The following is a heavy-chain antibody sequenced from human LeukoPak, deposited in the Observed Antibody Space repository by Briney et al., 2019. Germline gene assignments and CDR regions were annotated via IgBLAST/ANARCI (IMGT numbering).Heavy chain of an antibody. CDR1: GGSFGGYY. D-gene: IGHD2-21*02. CDR3: ARTSQLLSGWFDP. J-gene: IGHJ5*02. CDR2: INHSGST. Sequence: SETLSLTCAVYGGSFGGYYWSWIRQPPGKGLEWIGEINHSGSTNYNPSLKSRVTISVDTSKNQFSLKLSSVTAADTAVYYCARTSQLLSGWFDPWGQGTLVTVSS. V-gene: IGHV4-34*01.